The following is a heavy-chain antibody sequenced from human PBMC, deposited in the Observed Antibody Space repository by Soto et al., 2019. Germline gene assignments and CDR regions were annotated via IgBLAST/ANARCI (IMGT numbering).Heavy chain of an antibody. V-gene: IGHV1-69*08. D-gene: IGHD3-10*01. Sequence: QVQLVQSGAEVKKPGSSVKVSCKASGGTFSSYTISWVRHAPGQGLEWMGRIIPILGIANYAQKFQGRVTITADKSTSTAYRELSSLRAEDTAVYYCAGEKYGSGSYEIYYYYMDVWGKGTTVTVSS. J-gene: IGHJ6*03. CDR2: IIPILGIA. CDR3: AGEKYGSGSYEIYYYYMDV. CDR1: GGTFSSYT.